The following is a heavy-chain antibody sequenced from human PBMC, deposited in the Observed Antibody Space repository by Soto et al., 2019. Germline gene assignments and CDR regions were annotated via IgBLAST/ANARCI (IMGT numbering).Heavy chain of an antibody. V-gene: IGHV4-34*01. CDR3: ARVDTAMVPGGYYFDY. Sequence: QVQLQQWGAGLLKPSETLSLTCAVYGGSFSGYYWSWIRQPPGKGLEWIGEINHSGSTNYSPSLKSRVTISVDTSKNQFSLKLSSVTAADTAVYYCARVDTAMVPGGYYFDYWGQGTLVTVSS. CDR1: GGSFSGYY. D-gene: IGHD5-18*01. CDR2: INHSGST. J-gene: IGHJ4*02.